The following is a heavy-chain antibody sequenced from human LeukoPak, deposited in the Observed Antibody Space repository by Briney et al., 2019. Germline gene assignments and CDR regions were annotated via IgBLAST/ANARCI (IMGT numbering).Heavy chain of an antibody. CDR2: ISYDGSSK. CDR3: ARGRGYSYGAFDY. D-gene: IGHD5-18*01. Sequence: GRSLRLSCAASGFTFSSYAMHWVRQAPGKGLEWVAVISYDGSSKYYADSVKGRFTISRDNSKNTLYLQMNSLRAEDTAVYYCARGRGYSYGAFDYWGQGTLVTVSS. V-gene: IGHV3-30*04. J-gene: IGHJ4*02. CDR1: GFTFSSYA.